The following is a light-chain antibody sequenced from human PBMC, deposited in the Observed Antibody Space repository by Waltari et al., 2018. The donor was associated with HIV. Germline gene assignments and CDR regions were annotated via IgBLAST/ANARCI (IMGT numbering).Light chain of an antibody. J-gene: IGKJ2*03. CDR2: AAS. CDR1: QSISSY. V-gene: IGKV1-39*01. CDR3: QQSYTTPLYS. Sequence: DIQMTQSPSSLSASVGDRVTITCRASQSISSYLNWYQHKPGQAPKLLISAASSLQIGVPARFSGSGSGTDFTLTISSLQPEDFASYYCQQSYTTPLYSFGQGTKLEIK.